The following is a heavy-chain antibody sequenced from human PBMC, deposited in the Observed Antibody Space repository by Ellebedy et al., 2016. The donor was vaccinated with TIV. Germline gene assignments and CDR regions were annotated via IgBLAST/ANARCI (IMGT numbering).Heavy chain of an antibody. CDR3: AKGGRSSWHIDY. D-gene: IGHD6-13*01. CDR1: GFTFGDYA. V-gene: IGHV3-30*02. CDR2: ISYDGGDI. Sequence: GGSLRLXXTGSGFTFGDYAMSWFRRPPGKGLEWLTLISYDGGDIYYADSVKGRFTISRDNSKNTLYLQMNSLRVEDTAVYYCAKGGRSSWHIDYWGQGTLVTVSS. J-gene: IGHJ4*02.